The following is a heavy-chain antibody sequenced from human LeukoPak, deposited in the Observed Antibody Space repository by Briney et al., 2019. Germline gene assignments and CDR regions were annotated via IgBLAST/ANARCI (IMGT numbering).Heavy chain of an antibody. J-gene: IGHJ3*02. CDR1: GFTFSSYA. Sequence: PGGSLRLSCAASGFTFSSYAMSWVRQAPGKGLEWVSAISGSGGSTYYADSVKGRFTISRDNSKNTLYLQMSSLRAEDTAVYYCVKSERGWLRLGDAFDIWGQGTMVTVSS. V-gene: IGHV3-23*01. CDR3: VKSERGWLRLGDAFDI. CDR2: ISGSGGST. D-gene: IGHD5-12*01.